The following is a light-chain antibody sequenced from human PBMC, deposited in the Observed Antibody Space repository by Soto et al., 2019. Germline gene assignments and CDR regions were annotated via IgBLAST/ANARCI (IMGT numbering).Light chain of an antibody. CDR2: GAS. V-gene: IGKV3-15*01. J-gene: IGKJ2*01. CDR1: QSISSE. Sequence: EIVMTQSPATLSVSPGESATLSCMASQSISSELAWYQQKPGQPPRLLLYGASTRANGDPARFTGSGSGSDFTLTIIRLQSEEFAVYYCQQGHNSPFTFGQGTRLEI. CDR3: QQGHNSPFT.